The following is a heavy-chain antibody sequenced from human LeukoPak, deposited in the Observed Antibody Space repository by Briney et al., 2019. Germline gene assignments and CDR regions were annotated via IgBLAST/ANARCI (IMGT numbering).Heavy chain of an antibody. CDR3: LRDLNWSLDQ. J-gene: IGHJ4*02. V-gene: IGHV3-74*01. CDR1: GFTFSNYM. D-gene: IGHD1-20*01. Sequence: PGGSLSLSCAASGFTFSNYMMHWVRQAPGKGLVWVSRIKSDGITITYADSVKGRFTISRDNAKNTLYLQMNSLSAEDTAVYYCLRDLNWSLDQWGQGTLVTVSS. CDR2: IKSDGITI.